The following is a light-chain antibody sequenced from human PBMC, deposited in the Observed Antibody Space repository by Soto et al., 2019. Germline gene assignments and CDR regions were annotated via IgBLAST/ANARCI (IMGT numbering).Light chain of an antibody. V-gene: IGLV1-47*01. J-gene: IGLJ2*01. CDR1: SSNIGSNY. Sequence: QFVLTQPPSASGTPGQRVTISCSGSSSNIGSNYVYWYQQLPGTAPKLLIYRNNQRPSGVPDRFSGSKSGTSASLAISGLRSEDEADYYCAAWDDSLSGVFGGGTKVTVL. CDR2: RNN. CDR3: AAWDDSLSGV.